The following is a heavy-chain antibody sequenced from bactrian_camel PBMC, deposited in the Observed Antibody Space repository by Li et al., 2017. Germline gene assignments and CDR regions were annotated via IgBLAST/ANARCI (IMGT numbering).Heavy chain of an antibody. CDR3: AADQGYGSFCPTADYEYNY. CDR2: ISTGAGDT. Sequence: VQLVESGAGSVEAGGSLRLSCTMSGYIESVNVMGWWRQAPGKERKGVACISTGAGDTMYADSMKGRFTTSQDSAKNTVYLQMDDLKPEDTALYYCAADQGYGSFCPTADYEYNYWGQGTQVTVS. CDR1: GYIESVNV. V-gene: IGHV3S53*01. D-gene: IGHD5*01. J-gene: IGHJ4*01.